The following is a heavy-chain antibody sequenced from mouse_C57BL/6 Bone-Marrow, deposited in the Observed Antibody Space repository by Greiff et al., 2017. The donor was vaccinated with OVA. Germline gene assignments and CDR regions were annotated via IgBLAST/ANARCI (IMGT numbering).Heavy chain of an antibody. D-gene: IGHD2-4*01. V-gene: IGHV5-6*01. J-gene: IGHJ2*01. CDR3: ARHVEGYDYDGGGY. Sequence: EVKLMESGGDLVKPGGSLKLSCAASGFTFSSYGMSWVRQTPDKRLEWVATISSGGSYTYYPDSVKGRFTISRDNAKNTLYLQMSSLKSEDTAMYYCARHVEGYDYDGGGYWGQGTTLTVSS. CDR2: ISSGGSYT. CDR1: GFTFSSYG.